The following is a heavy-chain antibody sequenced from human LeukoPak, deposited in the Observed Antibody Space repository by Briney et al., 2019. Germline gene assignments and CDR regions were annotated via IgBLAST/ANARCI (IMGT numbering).Heavy chain of an antibody. Sequence: PSETLSLTCAVSGGSISGCYWSWIRQPPGKGLEWIGFIYYSGSTNYNPSLKSRLTISVDTSKNQFSLKLSSVTAADTAVYYCARLSRIAAAGSYSYHSMDVWGQGTTVTVSS. CDR2: IYYSGST. CDR1: GGSISGCY. CDR3: ARLSRIAAAGSYSYHSMDV. D-gene: IGHD6-13*01. V-gene: IGHV4-59*08. J-gene: IGHJ6*03.